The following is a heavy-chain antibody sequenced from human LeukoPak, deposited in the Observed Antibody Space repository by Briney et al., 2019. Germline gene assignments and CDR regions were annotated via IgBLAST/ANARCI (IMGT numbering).Heavy chain of an antibody. J-gene: IGHJ4*02. D-gene: IGHD3-22*01. CDR1: GYTCTGYD. Sequence: GASVKISCKASGYTCTGYDMHWVRQAPGQGLEWMGWINPNSGGTNYAQKFQGRVTMTRDTSISTAYMELSRLRSDDTAVYYCARGRRRSYYYDSSGYKSCSDYWGQGTLVIVSS. CDR3: ARGRRRSYYYDSSGYKSCSDY. V-gene: IGHV1-2*02. CDR2: INPNSGGT.